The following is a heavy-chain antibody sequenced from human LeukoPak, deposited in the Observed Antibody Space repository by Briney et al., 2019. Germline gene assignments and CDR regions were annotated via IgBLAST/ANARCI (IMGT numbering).Heavy chain of an antibody. CDR1: GFTFSNSW. D-gene: IGHD3-3*01. V-gene: IGHV3-7*01. J-gene: IGHJ4*02. CDR2: INKDGSAK. Sequence: PGGSLRLSCAVSGFTFSNSWMTWVRQAPGKGLEWVAHINKDGSAKNYVDSVMGRFTVSRDNAKNSLYLQMNSLRAEDTAVYYCARDPEWGGIDYWGQGTLVSVSS. CDR3: ARDPEWGGIDY.